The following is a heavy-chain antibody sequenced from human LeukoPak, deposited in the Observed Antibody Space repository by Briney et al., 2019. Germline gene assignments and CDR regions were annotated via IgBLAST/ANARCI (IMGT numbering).Heavy chain of an antibody. Sequence: GGSLRLSCEASGFSFTSYAMMWVRQAPGKGLEWVSYISSSGSTIYYADFVKGRFTISRDNAKNSLYLQMNSLRAEDTAVYYCARDPGGSEDDYWGQGTLVTVSS. D-gene: IGHD3-16*01. V-gene: IGHV3-48*04. CDR1: GFSFTSYA. CDR2: ISSSGSTI. J-gene: IGHJ4*02. CDR3: ARDPGGSEDDY.